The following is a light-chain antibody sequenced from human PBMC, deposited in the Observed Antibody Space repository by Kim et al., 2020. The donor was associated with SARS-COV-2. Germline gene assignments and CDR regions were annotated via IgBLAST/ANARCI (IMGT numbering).Light chain of an antibody. CDR2: VAY. CDR3: QQSYGTPYT. Sequence: SASVGDRVTITCRASQSISGYLNWYQQKPGKAPKLLIHVAYSLQSGVPSRFSGGGSGTDFTLTISSLQPDDFATYYCQQSYGTPYTFGQGTKLEI. J-gene: IGKJ2*01. V-gene: IGKV1-39*01. CDR1: QSISGY.